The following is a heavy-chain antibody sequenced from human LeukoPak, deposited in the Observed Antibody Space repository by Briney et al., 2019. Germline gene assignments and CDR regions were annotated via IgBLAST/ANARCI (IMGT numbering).Heavy chain of an antibody. V-gene: IGHV3-23*01. Sequence: PGASLRLSCAASGFTFKEYGMSWVRQAPGKGLEWVSTINDNGANTHYADSVKGRFTISRDSSKNTLFLQMNSLRADDTARYYCTKGDGGWYPIDSWGQGTLIMSPQ. J-gene: IGHJ4*02. CDR3: TKGDGGWYPIDS. CDR1: GFTFKEYG. D-gene: IGHD6-19*01. CDR2: INDNGANT.